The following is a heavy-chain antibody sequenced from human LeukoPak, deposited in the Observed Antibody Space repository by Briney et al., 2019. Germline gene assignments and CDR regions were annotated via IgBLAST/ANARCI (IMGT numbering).Heavy chain of an antibody. Sequence: SETLSLTCTVSGGSISSGGYYWSWIRQPPGKGLEWFGYIYHSGSTYYNLSLKSRVTISVDRSKNQFSLKLSSVTAADTAVYYCARAGIYYASGNYLGYWGQGSLVTVSS. CDR1: GGSISSGGYY. J-gene: IGHJ4*02. CDR2: IYHSGST. D-gene: IGHD3-10*01. CDR3: ARAGIYYASGNYLGY. V-gene: IGHV4-30-2*01.